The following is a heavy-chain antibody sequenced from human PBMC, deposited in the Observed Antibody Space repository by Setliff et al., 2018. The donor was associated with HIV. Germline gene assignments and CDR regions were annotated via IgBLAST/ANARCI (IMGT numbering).Heavy chain of an antibody. CDR1: GDTFTSHA. J-gene: IGHJ4*02. Sequence: SVKVSCKASGDTFTSHAISWVRQAPGQGLEWMGGIIPIFGTPNYAQKFKGRLTITADESTSTVYMELSSLRSEDTAVYYCATGLSSTDPSSNSWGQGTPVTVSS. V-gene: IGHV1-69*13. D-gene: IGHD1-1*01. CDR2: IIPIFGTP. CDR3: ATGLSSTDPSSNS.